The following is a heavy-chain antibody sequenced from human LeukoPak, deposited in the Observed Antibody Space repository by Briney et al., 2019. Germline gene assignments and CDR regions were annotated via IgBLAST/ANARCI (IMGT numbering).Heavy chain of an antibody. CDR3: ARGPAGYN. D-gene: IGHD1-1*01. CDR2: IYSGGST. V-gene: IGHV3-53*01. Sequence: SGGSLGLSCAASGFTVSSNHMSWVRQAPGKGLEWVSVIYSGGSTDYADSVKGRFTISRDNSKNTLYLQMNSLRAEDTAVYHCARGPAGYNWGQGTLVTVSS. CDR1: GFTVSSNH. J-gene: IGHJ4*02.